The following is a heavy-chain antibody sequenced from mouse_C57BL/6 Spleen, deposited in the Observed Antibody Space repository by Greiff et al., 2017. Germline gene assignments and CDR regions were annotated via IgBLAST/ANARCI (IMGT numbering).Heavy chain of an antibody. J-gene: IGHJ2*01. V-gene: IGHV1-82*01. CDR2: IYPGDGDT. CDR3: ARGWEGYFDY. D-gene: IGHD1-1*02. CDR1: GYAFSSSW. Sequence: QVQLQQSGPELVKPGASVKISCKASGYAFSSSWMNWVKQRPGKGLEWIGRIYPGDGDTNYNQKFKGKSTLTVDKSSSTAYMQLSSLTSEDSAVYYCARGWEGYFDYWGQGTTLTVSS.